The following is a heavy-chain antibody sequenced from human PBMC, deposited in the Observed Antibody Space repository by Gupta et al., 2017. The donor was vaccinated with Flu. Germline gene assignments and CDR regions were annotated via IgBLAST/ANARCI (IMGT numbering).Heavy chain of an antibody. CDR1: GFPFSNYA. J-gene: IGHJ4*02. Sequence: EVQLLESGGGLVQPGGSLRLSCAASGFPFSNYAMRWGRQAPGKGLEWVSGISGSGDSTHYADSVKGRFTISRDNSKDTLYLQMNSLRAEDTAVYYCAKARSSTTTSCSNYWGQGTLVTVSS. D-gene: IGHD2-2*01. V-gene: IGHV3-23*01. CDR3: AKARSSTTTSCSNY. CDR2: ISGSGDST.